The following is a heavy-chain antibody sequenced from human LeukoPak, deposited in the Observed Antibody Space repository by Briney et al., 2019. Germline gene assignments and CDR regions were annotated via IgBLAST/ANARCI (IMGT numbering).Heavy chain of an antibody. CDR3: AREGNYYAYFDY. Sequence: SETLSLTCTVSGGSISSSSYYWSWIRQPPGKGLEWIGEINHSGSTNYNPSLKSRVTISVDTSKNQFSLKLSSVTAADTAVYYCAREGNYYAYFDYWGQGTLVTVSS. J-gene: IGHJ4*02. V-gene: IGHV4-39*07. CDR1: GGSISSSSYY. CDR2: INHSGST. D-gene: IGHD3-10*01.